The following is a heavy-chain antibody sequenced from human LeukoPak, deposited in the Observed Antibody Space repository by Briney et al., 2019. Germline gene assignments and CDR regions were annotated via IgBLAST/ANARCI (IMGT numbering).Heavy chain of an antibody. V-gene: IGHV3-33*01. J-gene: IGHJ4*02. CDR1: GFTFSSYG. CDR2: IWSDGSNK. CDR3: ARGSGSFSGGSDY. Sequence: PGRSLRLSCAASGFTFSSYGMHWVRQTPGKGLEWVAIIWSDGSNKYYADSVKGRFTISRDNSKNTLYLQMNSLRAEGTAVYYCARGSGSFSGGSDYWGQGTLVTVSS. D-gene: IGHD1-26*01.